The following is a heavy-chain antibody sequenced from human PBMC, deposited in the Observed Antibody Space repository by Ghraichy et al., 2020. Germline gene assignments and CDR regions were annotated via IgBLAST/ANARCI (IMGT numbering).Heavy chain of an antibody. V-gene: IGHV4-4*07. J-gene: IGHJ4*02. CDR3: ARDPGAAGDEDY. CDR1: RGSMSSYY. CDR2: IYSSGST. D-gene: IGHD6-13*01. Sequence: SETLSLTCTVSRGSMSSYYWSWIRHPAGKGLEWIGRIYSSGSTNYNLSLESRVTISLDMSKNQFSLKMTSVTAADTAVYYCARDPGAAGDEDYWGQGTLVTVSS.